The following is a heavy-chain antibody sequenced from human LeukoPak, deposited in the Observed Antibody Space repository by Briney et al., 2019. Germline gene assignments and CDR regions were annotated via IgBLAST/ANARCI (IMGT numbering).Heavy chain of an antibody. D-gene: IGHD4-17*01. CDR3: ARYSGNYGLDY. V-gene: IGHV3-30*02. CDR2: IRYDGSSK. CDR1: GFTFSNYV. J-gene: IGHJ4*02. Sequence: GGSLRLSCAASGFTFSNYVIHWVRQPPGKGLEWVSLIRYDGSSKYYADSVRGRFTISRDNSKNTLYLQMNSLRAEDTTVYYCARYSGNYGLDYWGQGTLVTVSS.